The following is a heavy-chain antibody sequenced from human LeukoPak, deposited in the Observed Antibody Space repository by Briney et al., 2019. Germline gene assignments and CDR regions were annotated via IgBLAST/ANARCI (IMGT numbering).Heavy chain of an antibody. CDR2: ISVYNGNT. J-gene: IGHJ4*02. Sequence: GASVKVSCKASGYTFSSYGISWVRQAPGQGLEWMGWISVYNGNTNYAQKLQGRVTMTTDTSTSTAYMELRSLRSDDTALYYCARVYLGITMIVVVIGDYWGQGTLVTVSS. D-gene: IGHD3-22*01. CDR3: ARVYLGITMIVVVIGDY. V-gene: IGHV1-18*01. CDR1: GYTFSSYG.